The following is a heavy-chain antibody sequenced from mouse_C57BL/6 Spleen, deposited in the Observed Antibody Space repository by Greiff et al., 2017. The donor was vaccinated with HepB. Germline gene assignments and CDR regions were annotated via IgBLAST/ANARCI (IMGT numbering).Heavy chain of an antibody. Sequence: VQLQQPGAELVRPGSSVKLSCKASGYTFTSYWMDWVKQRPGQGLEWIGNIYPSDSETHYNQKFKDKATLSVDKSSSTAYMQLSSLTSEDSAVYYCARSGYDGFAYWGQGTLVTVSA. V-gene: IGHV1-61*01. D-gene: IGHD2-3*01. CDR1: GYTFTSYW. CDR2: IYPSDSET. CDR3: ARSGYDGFAY. J-gene: IGHJ3*01.